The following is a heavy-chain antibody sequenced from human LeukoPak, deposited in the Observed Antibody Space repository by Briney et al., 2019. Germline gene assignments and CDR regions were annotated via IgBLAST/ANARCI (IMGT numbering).Heavy chain of an antibody. J-gene: IGHJ4*02. CDR1: GFTFSSYE. D-gene: IGHD4-17*01. V-gene: IGHV3-48*03. CDR2: ISSGGGGI. Sequence: PGGSLRLSCAASGFTFSSYEMNWVRQAPGKGLEWVSYISSGGGGIFYADSVKGRFTISRDNAKNSLHLQMNSLRAEDTAVYYCARGGASHPSIYYFDYWGQGTLVTVSS. CDR3: ARGGASHPSIYYFDY.